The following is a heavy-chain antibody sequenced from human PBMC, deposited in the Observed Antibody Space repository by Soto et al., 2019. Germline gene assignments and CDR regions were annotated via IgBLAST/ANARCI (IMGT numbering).Heavy chain of an antibody. CDR2: MNPNNTNT. CDR1: GYTFTSYD. J-gene: IGHJ4*02. V-gene: IGHV1-8*01. Sequence: QVQLVQSGAEVKKPGASVKVSCQASGYTFTSYDINWVRQATGQGLEWMGWMNPNNTNTGYAQKFQGRLTMTRNTAMGTAYMELSSLTSGDTAVYYCARGFSHEVRGGYDYWGQGTLVTVSS. CDR3: ARGFSHEVRGGYDY. D-gene: IGHD3-10*01.